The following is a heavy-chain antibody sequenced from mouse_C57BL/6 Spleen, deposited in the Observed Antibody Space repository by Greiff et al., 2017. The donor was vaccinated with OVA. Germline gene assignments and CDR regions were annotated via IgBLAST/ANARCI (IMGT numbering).Heavy chain of an antibody. J-gene: IGHJ4*01. V-gene: IGHV1-59*01. CDR2: IDPSDSYT. CDR3: ARMGPIYYGYPYAMDY. Sequence: QVQLQQPGAELVRPGTSVKLSCKASGYTFTSYWMHWVTQRPGQGLEWIGVIDPSDSYTNYNQKFKGKATLTVDTSSSTAYMQLSSLTSEDSAVYYCARMGPIYYGYPYAMDYWGQGTSVTVSS. CDR1: GYTFTSYW. D-gene: IGHD2-2*01.